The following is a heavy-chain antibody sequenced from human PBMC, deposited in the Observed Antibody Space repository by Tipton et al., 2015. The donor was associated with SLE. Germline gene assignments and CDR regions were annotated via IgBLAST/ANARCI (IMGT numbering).Heavy chain of an antibody. Sequence: SLRLSCAASGFTFSTYSMNWVRQAPGKGLEWVSSISRTSSYIYYADSVKGRFTVSRDNAKNSLYLQMNSLRPEDTAVYYCARDGGYNSNWYENWFDPWGQGTLVTVSS. CDR3: ARDGGYNSNWYENWFDP. J-gene: IGHJ5*02. V-gene: IGHV3-21*03. CDR2: ISRTSSYI. CDR1: GFTFSTYS. D-gene: IGHD6-13*01.